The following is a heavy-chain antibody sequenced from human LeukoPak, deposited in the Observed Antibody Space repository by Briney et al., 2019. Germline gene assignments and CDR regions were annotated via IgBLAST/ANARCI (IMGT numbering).Heavy chain of an antibody. CDR3: GHRRESFDYHGVDV. CDR1: RFSISTDDSG. CDR2: IYGNGDR. V-gene: IGHV2-5*01. J-gene: IGHJ6*02. D-gene: IGHD3-3*01. Sequence: SGPTLSNPASTLTFTCTYARFSISTDDSGVGWIRQTPGKALEWTAVIYGNGDRRNSPYVRNRLTITKDTSKNQVVLTMTNMDPVDTASYYCGHRRESFDYHGVDVWGQGTTVTVSS.